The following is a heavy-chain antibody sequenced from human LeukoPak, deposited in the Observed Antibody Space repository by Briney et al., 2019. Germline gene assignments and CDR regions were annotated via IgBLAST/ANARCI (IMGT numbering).Heavy chain of an antibody. J-gene: IGHJ6*04. Sequence: GRSLRLSCAASGFTFSSYAMHWVRQAPGKGLEWVAVISYDGSNKYYADSVKGRFTISRDNSKNTLYLQMNSLRSDDTAVYYCARDGGYCSSTSCYGRYYYGMDVWGKGTTVTVSS. V-gene: IGHV3-30-3*01. D-gene: IGHD2-2*01. CDR1: GFTFSSYA. CDR3: ARDGGYCSSTSCYGRYYYGMDV. CDR2: ISYDGSNK.